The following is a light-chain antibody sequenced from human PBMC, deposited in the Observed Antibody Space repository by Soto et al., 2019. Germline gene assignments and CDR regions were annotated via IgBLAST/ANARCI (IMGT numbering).Light chain of an antibody. CDR3: QQYNNWPLT. J-gene: IGKJ1*01. CDR1: QSVSST. V-gene: IGKV3-15*01. CDR2: GAS. Sequence: EIVMTQSPATLSVSPGERATLSCRASQSVSSTLAWYQHKPGHAPRLLIYGASTRATGIPARFSGSGSGTEFTLTISSLQSEDFAVYYCQQYNNWPLTFGQGTKVDNK.